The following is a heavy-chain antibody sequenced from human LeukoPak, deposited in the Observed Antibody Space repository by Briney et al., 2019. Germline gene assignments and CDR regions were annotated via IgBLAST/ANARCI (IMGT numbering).Heavy chain of an antibody. CDR3: VTSIAVADASDI. CDR1: GFTFSSYS. D-gene: IGHD6-19*01. Sequence: GGSLRLSCAASGFTFSSYSMNRVRQAPGKGLEWVSSISSSSSYIYYADSVKGRFTISRDNAKNSLYLQMNSLRAEDTAVYYCVTSIAVADASDIWGQGTMVTVSS. V-gene: IGHV3-21*01. J-gene: IGHJ3*02. CDR2: ISSSSSYI.